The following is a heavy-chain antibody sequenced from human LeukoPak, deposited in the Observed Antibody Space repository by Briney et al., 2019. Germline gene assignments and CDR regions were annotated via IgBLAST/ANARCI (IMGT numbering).Heavy chain of an antibody. Sequence: PSETLSLTCAVSGGSISSSNWWSWVRQPPGKGLEWIGEIYHSGSTNYNPSLKSRVTISVDTSKNQFSLKLTSVTAADTAVYYCARDLYASGWEFDPWGQGTLVTVSS. CDR2: IYHSGST. J-gene: IGHJ5*02. CDR1: GGSISSSNW. D-gene: IGHD6-19*01. V-gene: IGHV4-4*02. CDR3: ARDLYASGWEFDP.